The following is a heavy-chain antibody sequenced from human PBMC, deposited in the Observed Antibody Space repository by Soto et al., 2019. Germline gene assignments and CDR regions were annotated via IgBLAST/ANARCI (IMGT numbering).Heavy chain of an antibody. CDR1: GDSVSSDSVA. D-gene: IGHD7-27*01. CDR3: ARDRNWGCIDF. V-gene: IGHV6-1*01. J-gene: IGHJ4*02. CDR2: TYYRSKWYN. Sequence: SQTLSLTCAISGDSVSSDSVASNLIRQSPSRGLEWLGRTYYRSKWYNDYADSVKSRITINPDTSRNQFSLQLNFVTPEDTAVYFCARDRNWGCIDFWGQGTLVTVSS.